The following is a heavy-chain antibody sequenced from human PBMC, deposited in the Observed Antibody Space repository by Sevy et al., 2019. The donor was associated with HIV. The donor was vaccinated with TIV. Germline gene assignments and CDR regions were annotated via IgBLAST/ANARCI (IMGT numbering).Heavy chain of an antibody. CDR1: GSSLTKFS. CDR3: AITKDYYDSSGSPFDY. Sequence: ASVKVSCKVSGSSLTKFSMHWVRQAPGKGLEWMGSFDPEDGERIYAQKFQGRVTMTEDTSTDTAYMELRSLRSKDTAVLYRAITKDYYDSSGSPFDYWGQGTLVTVSS. CDR2: FDPEDGER. V-gene: IGHV1-24*01. J-gene: IGHJ4*02. D-gene: IGHD3-22*01.